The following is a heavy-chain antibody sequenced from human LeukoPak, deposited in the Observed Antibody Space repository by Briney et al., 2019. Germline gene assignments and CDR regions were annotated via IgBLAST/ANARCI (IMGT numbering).Heavy chain of an antibody. V-gene: IGHV3-21*01. Sequence: GGSLRLSCAASGFTFSSYSMNWVRQAPGKGLEWVSSISSSSSYIYYADSVKGRFTISRDNAKNSLYLQMNSLRAEDTAVYYCARDAVVTATPYYFDYWGQGTLVTVSS. CDR2: ISSSSSYI. CDR3: ARDAVVTATPYYFDY. J-gene: IGHJ4*02. D-gene: IGHD4-23*01. CDR1: GFTFSSYS.